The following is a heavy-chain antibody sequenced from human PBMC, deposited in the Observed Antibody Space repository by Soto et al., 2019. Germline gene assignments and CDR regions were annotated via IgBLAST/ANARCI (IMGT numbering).Heavy chain of an antibody. CDR2: IYYSGTT. CDR3: ARGQVATMAFDY. Sequence: PSETLSLTCTVSGDSISNGGYYWSWVRQHPGMGLEWIGYIYYSGTTSYNPSLKSRVTISVDTSKNQFSLNLTSVTAADTAVYYCARGQVATMAFDYWGQGTLVTVSS. J-gene: IGHJ4*02. V-gene: IGHV4-31*03. CDR1: GDSISNGGYY. D-gene: IGHD5-12*01.